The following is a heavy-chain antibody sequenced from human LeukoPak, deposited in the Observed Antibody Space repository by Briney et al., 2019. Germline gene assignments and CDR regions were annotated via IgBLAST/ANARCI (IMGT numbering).Heavy chain of an antibody. V-gene: IGHV3-66*01. D-gene: IGHD1-26*01. CDR3: ARRLEYSGSKGVFDY. CDR2: IYSGGYT. J-gene: IGHJ4*02. Sequence: GGSLRLSCAASGFTVSSNFMNWVRQAPGKGLEWVSIIYSGGYTDYADSVKGRFTISRDNSKNTLYLQMHSLRAEDTAVYYCARRLEYSGSKGVFDYWGQGTLVTVSS. CDR1: GFTVSSNF.